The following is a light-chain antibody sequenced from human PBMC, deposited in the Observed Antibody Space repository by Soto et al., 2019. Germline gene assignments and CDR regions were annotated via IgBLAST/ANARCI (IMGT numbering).Light chain of an antibody. Sequence: QSALTQPASVSGSPGQSITISCTGTSSDFGSHNLVSWYQQHPGKAPKLIIYEGSKRPSGVSNRFSGSKSGYTASLKISGLQAEDGADYYCCSYASKSAVFGGGTQLTVL. CDR3: CSYASKSAV. CDR2: EGS. V-gene: IGLV2-23*01. CDR1: SSDFGSHNL. J-gene: IGLJ7*01.